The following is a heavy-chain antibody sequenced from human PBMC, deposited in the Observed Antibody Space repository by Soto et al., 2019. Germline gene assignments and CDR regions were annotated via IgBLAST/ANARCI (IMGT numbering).Heavy chain of an antibody. V-gene: IGHV1-18*01. D-gene: IGHD2-2*01. CDR1: GYTFTSYG. CDR2: ISAYNGNT. CDR3: ARDQVVVPAAITIDY. Sequence: ASLKLSCKSSGYTFTSYGLNWVRQAPGQGLEWMGWISAYNGNTNYAQKLQGRVTMTTDTSTSTAYMELRSLRSDDTAVYYCARDQVVVPAAITIDYWGQGTLVTVSS. J-gene: IGHJ4*02.